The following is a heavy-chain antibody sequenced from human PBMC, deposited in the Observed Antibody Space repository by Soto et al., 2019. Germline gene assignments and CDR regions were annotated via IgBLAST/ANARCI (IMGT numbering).Heavy chain of an antibody. J-gene: IGHJ6*03. CDR3: ARDPGDYYGSGILLYYMDV. CDR2: IWYDGSNK. CDR1: GFTLSSYG. Sequence: AGGSLRLSCAASGFTLSSYGMHWVRQAPGKGLEWVAVIWYDGSNKYYADSVKGRFTISRDNSKNTLYLQMNSLRAEDTAVYYCARDPGDYYGSGILLYYMDVWGKGTTVTVSS. D-gene: IGHD3-10*01. V-gene: IGHV3-33*01.